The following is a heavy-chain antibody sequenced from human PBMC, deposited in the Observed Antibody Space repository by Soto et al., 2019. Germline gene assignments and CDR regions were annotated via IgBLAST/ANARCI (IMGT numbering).Heavy chain of an antibody. CDR1: GFTFSSYA. Sequence: GGSLRLSCAASGFTFSSYAMHWVRQAPGKGLEWVAVISYDGSNKCYADSVKGRFTISRDNSKNTLYLQMNSLRAEDTAVYYCARDSCGGSCYSDSGMDAWGQGTTVTVSS. CDR3: ARDSCGGSCYSDSGMDA. CDR2: ISYDGSNK. D-gene: IGHD2-15*01. J-gene: IGHJ6*02. V-gene: IGHV3-30-3*01.